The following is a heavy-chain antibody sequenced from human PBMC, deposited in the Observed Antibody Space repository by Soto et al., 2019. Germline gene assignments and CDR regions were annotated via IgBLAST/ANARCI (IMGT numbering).Heavy chain of an antibody. Sequence: PSETLSLTCTVSGGSISSSSYYWGWIRQPPGKGLEWIGSIYYSGSTYYNPSLKSRVTISVDTSKNQFSLKLSSVTAADTAVYYCAREADNKNWFDPWGQGTLVT. V-gene: IGHV4-39*02. CDR1: GGSISSSSYY. CDR2: IYYSGST. CDR3: AREADNKNWFDP. J-gene: IGHJ5*02. D-gene: IGHD1-20*01.